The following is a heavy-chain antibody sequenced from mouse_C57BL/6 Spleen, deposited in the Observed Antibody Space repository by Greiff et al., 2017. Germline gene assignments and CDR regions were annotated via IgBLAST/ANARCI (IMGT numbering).Heavy chain of an antibody. Sequence: VKLQQPGAELVKPGASVKLSCKASGYTFTSYWMHWVKQRPGQGLEWIGMIHPNSGSTNYNEKFKSKATLTVDKSSSTAYMQLSSLTSEDSAVYYCARSGDYHYFDYWGQGTTLTVSS. J-gene: IGHJ2*01. CDR3: ARSGDYHYFDY. V-gene: IGHV1-64*01. CDR2: IHPNSGST. CDR1: GYTFTSYW. D-gene: IGHD2-4*01.